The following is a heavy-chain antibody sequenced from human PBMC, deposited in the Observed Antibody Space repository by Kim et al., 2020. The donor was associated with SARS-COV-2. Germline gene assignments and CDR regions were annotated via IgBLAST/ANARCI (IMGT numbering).Heavy chain of an antibody. CDR3: AKGHSGRPRYWYFDL. J-gene: IGHJ2*01. CDR1: GFTFGDYA. V-gene: IGHV3-9*01. CDR2: ISWNSGSI. Sequence: GGSLRLSCAASGFTFGDYAMHWVRQAPGKGLEWVSGISWNSGSIGYADSVKGRFTISRDNAKNSLYLQMNSLRAEDTALYYCAKGHSGRPRYWYFDLWGRGTLVTVSS. D-gene: IGHD2-15*01.